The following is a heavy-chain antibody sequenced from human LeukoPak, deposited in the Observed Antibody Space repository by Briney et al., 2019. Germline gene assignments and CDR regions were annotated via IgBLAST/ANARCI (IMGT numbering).Heavy chain of an antibody. V-gene: IGHV3-23*01. CDR2: ISGSGGST. J-gene: IGHJ6*03. CDR1: GFTVSSNY. Sequence: GGSLRLSCAASGFTVSSNYMSWVRQAPGKGLEWVSAISGSGGSTYYADSVKGRFTISRDNSKNTLYLQMNSLRAEDRAVYYCAKALRWYYYYYMDVWGKGTTVTVSS. D-gene: IGHD6-13*01. CDR3: AKALRWYYYYYMDV.